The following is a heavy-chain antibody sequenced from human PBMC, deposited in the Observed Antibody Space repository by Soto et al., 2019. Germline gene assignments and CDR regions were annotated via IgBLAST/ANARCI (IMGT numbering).Heavy chain of an antibody. CDR2: ISAYNGNT. J-gene: IGHJ5*02. CDR3: ARDYGSGSYRFDP. Sequence: QVQLVQSGPEVKKPGASVKVSFKASAYTFTRYGITWVRQAPGQGLDWMGWISAYNGNTNYAQKFQGRVTMATDTSTSTAYMELRSLTSDDTAVYYCARDYGSGSYRFDPWGQGTLVTVSS. CDR1: AYTFTRYG. D-gene: IGHD3-10*01. V-gene: IGHV1-18*01.